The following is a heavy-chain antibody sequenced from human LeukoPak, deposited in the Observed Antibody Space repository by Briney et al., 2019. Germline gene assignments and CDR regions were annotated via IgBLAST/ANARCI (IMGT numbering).Heavy chain of an antibody. CDR1: GYTFTSYY. CDR3: ARHPSPQLHHVDY. CDR2: INPSGDST. J-gene: IGHJ4*02. V-gene: IGHV1-46*01. Sequence: GASVKVSCKASGYTFTSYYMHWVRQAPGQGLEWMGIINPSGDSTSYEQRFQGRLTMTRDTSTNTVYMELSSLRSEDTAVYYCARHPSPQLHHVDYWGQGTLVTVSS. D-gene: IGHD2-2*01.